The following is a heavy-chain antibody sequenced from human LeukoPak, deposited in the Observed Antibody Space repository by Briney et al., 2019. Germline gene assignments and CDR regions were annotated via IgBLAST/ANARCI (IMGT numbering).Heavy chain of an antibody. CDR3: ARDLTGGGGSGWRHYFDY. V-gene: IGHV4-38-2*02. J-gene: IGHJ4*02. CDR2: IYHSGST. CDR1: GYSISSGYY. Sequence: PSETLSLTCTVSGYSISSGYYWGWIRQPPGKGLEWIGSIYHSGSTYYNPSLKSRVTISVDTSKSQFSLKLSSVTAADTAVYYCARDLTGGGGSGWRHYFDYWGQGTLVTVSS. D-gene: IGHD6-19*01.